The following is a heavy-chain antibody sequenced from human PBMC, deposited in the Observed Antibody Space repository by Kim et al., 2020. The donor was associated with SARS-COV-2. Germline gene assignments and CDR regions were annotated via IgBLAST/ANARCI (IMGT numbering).Heavy chain of an antibody. D-gene: IGHD6-13*01. V-gene: IGHV4-34*01. CDR3: AREQQLNYYFDY. Sequence: SETLSLTCAVYGGSFRGYYWSWIRQPPGKGLEWIGEINHSGSTNYNPSLKSRVTISVDTSKNQFSLKLSSVTAADTAVYYCAREQQLNYYFDYWGQGTLVTVSS. J-gene: IGHJ4*02. CDR2: INHSGST. CDR1: GGSFRGYY.